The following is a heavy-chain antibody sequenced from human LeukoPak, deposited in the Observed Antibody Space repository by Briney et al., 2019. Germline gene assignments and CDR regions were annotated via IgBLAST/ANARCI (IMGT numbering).Heavy chain of an antibody. Sequence: PSQTLSLTCTVSGGSISSSSYYWGWIRQPPGKGLEWIGSIYYSGSTYYNPSLKSRVTISVDTSKNQFSLKLSSVTAADTAVYYCARGSSYYYDSSGYYFHYWGQGTLVTVSS. J-gene: IGHJ4*02. CDR3: ARGSSYYYDSSGYYFHY. V-gene: IGHV4-39*07. CDR2: IYYSGST. CDR1: GGSISSSSYY. D-gene: IGHD3-22*01.